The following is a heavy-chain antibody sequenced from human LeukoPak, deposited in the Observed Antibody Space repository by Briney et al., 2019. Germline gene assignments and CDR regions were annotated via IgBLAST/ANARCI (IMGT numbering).Heavy chain of an antibody. V-gene: IGHV3-30*18. Sequence: QPGGSLRLSCAASGFTFSSYGMHWVRQAPGKGLEWVAVISYDGSNKYYADSVKGRFTISRDNSKNTLYLQMNSLRAEDTAVYYCAKDPQIYGDYDSAPLGYFDLWGRGTLVTVSS. J-gene: IGHJ2*01. CDR1: GFTFSSYG. CDR2: ISYDGSNK. D-gene: IGHD4-17*01. CDR3: AKDPQIYGDYDSAPLGYFDL.